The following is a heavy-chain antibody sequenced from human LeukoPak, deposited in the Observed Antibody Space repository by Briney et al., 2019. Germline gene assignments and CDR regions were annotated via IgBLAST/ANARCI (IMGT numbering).Heavy chain of an antibody. CDR2: MNPNSGNT. CDR1: GYTFTRYD. D-gene: IGHD4-17*01. J-gene: IGHJ6*03. V-gene: IGHV1-8*01. CDR3: ARDSTVTTFYYYYYMDV. Sequence: GASVKVSCKASGYTFTRYDINWGRQATGQGLEWMGWMNPNSGNTGYAQKFQGRVTMTRNTSISTAYMELSSLRSEDTAVYYCARDSTVTTFYYYYYMDVWGKGTTVTVSS.